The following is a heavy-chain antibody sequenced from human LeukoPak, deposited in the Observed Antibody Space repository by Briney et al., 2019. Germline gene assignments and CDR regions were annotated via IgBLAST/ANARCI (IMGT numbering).Heavy chain of an antibody. V-gene: IGHV4-59*08. Sequence: SETLSLTCTVSGGSISSYYWSWIRQPPGKGLEWIGYIYYSGSTNYNPSLKSRVTISVDTSKNQFSLKLSSVTAADTAVYYCARHQAIAAAGPYFDYWGQGTLVTVSS. CDR1: GGSISSYY. D-gene: IGHD6-13*01. J-gene: IGHJ4*02. CDR3: ARHQAIAAAGPYFDY. CDR2: IYYSGST.